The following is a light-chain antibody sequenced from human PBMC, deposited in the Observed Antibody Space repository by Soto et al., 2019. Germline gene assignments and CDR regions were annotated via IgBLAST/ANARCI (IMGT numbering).Light chain of an antibody. Sequence: QSALTQPASVSGSPRQSITISCTGTSSDVGTYDLVSWYQQHPGKAPKFMIYKGTKRPAGVSIRFSGSKSGNTASLTISGLQTEDEADYYCCSYAGNSTWVFGGGTKLTVL. J-gene: IGLJ3*02. CDR1: SSDVGTYDL. CDR3: CSYAGNSTWV. CDR2: KGT. V-gene: IGLV2-23*01.